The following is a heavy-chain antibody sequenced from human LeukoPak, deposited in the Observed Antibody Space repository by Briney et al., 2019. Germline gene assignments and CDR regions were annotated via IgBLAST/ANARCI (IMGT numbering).Heavy chain of an antibody. D-gene: IGHD2-8*01. CDR3: ARVQGHPPNGLDI. V-gene: IGHV3-74*01. Sequence: GGSLRLSCAASGFTLSSYWVHWVRQAPGKGLVWVSRINSDGSSTSYADSVKGRFAISRDNAKDTVYLQMNSLRADDTAVYYCARVQGHPPNGLDIWGQGTMVTVSS. J-gene: IGHJ3*02. CDR2: INSDGSST. CDR1: GFTLSSYW.